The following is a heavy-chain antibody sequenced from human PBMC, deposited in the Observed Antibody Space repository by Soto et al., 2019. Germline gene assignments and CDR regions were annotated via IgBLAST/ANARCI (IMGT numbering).Heavy chain of an antibody. Sequence: GGSLRLSCAASGFNFNSYTMNWVRQAPGKGLEWVSSISSSSSYIYYADSVKGRFTISRDNAKNSLYLQMNSLRAEDTAVYYCARTLDIVVVPAVGWFDPWAREPWSPS. CDR3: ARTLDIVVVPAVGWFDP. D-gene: IGHD2-2*01. CDR1: GFNFNSYT. J-gene: IGHJ5*02. CDR2: ISSSSSYI. V-gene: IGHV3-21*01.